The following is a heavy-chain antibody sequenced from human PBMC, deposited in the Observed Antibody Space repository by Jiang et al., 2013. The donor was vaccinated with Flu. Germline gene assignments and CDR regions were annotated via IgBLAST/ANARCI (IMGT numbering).Heavy chain of an antibody. CDR1: GFTFSRSG. D-gene: IGHD2-21*02. V-gene: IGHV3-30*03. CDR2: ISSDGNIR. Sequence: QLVESGEAWSSLGGPLRLSCAASGFTFSRSGIHWVRQAPGKGLEWVAGISSDGNIRNYADSVKGRFTISRDNSKKTMYLQMNSLRPDDTAMYFCARPDCGDCYYNYFDNWGQGTQVTVSS. J-gene: IGHJ4*02. CDR3: ARPDCGDCYYNYFDN.